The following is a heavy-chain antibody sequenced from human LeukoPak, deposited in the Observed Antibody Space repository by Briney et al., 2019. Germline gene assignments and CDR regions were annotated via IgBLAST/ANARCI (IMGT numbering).Heavy chain of an antibody. CDR3: ARTTSLTASGYDC. CDR1: GYSFTTYH. J-gene: IGHJ4*02. V-gene: IGHV1-8*03. D-gene: IGHD2-21*02. CDR2: MNPYTGDR. Sequence: ASVKVSCKTSGYSFTTYHIKWVRQASGQGVEWLGWMNPYTGDRGYAQRFQGRLSITSDTSISTAYMERGSLKSDDTAVYYCARTTSLTASGYDCWGQETLVTVSS.